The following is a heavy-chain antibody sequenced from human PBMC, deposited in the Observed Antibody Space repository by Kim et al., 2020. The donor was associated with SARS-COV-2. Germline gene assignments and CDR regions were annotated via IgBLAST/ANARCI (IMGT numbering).Heavy chain of an antibody. CDR3: AGRLDY. J-gene: IGHJ4*02. D-gene: IGHD1-26*01. Sequence: GGSLRLSCAASGFMFTTYSMNWVRQAPGKGLEWISYISSGGTTIYYADSVKGRFTISRDNAKNSLFLQMNNLRVEDTAVYYCAGRLDYWGQGTLVTVSS. CDR2: ISSGGTTI. V-gene: IGHV3-48*01. CDR1: GFMFTTYS.